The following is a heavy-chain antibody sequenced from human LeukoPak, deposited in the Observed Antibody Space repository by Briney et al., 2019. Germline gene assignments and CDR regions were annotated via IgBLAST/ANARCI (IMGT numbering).Heavy chain of an antibody. D-gene: IGHD3-22*01. V-gene: IGHV3-30-3*01. Sequence: PGRSLRLSCAASGFTFSSYAMHWVRQAPGKGLEWVSVISYDGSNKYYADSVKGRFTISRDNSKNTLYLQMNSLRAEDTAVYYCARWRGGYYYDSSGYYYGYWGQGTLVTVSS. CDR3: ARWRGGYYYDSSGYYYGY. J-gene: IGHJ4*02. CDR1: GFTFSSYA. CDR2: ISYDGSNK.